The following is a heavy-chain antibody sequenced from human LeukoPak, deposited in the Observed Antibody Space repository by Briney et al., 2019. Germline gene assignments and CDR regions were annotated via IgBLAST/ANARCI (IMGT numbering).Heavy chain of an antibody. CDR2: ISGDGGST. D-gene: IGHD6-19*01. CDR3: ARESETSGWYDY. Sequence: GGSLRLSCAAPGFIFGNYAIHWVRQAPGKGLEWVSLISGDGGSTFYADSVKGRFTISRDNSKNSLSLQMSSLRSEDTALYYCARESETSGWYDYWGQGTLVTVSS. CDR1: GFIFGNYA. J-gene: IGHJ4*02. V-gene: IGHV3-43*02.